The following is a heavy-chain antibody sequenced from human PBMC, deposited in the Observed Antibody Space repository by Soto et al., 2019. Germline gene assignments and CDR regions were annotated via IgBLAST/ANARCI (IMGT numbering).Heavy chain of an antibody. Sequence: QVQLVESGGGVVQPGRSLRVSCAASGFTFSHYAMHWVRQAPGKGLEWVAVVSYDGTKQFYADSVKGRFTISRDSSKSTLYLQMNNLREEDTAVYYSARDRVDYYDSSGYYKFNFWVQGSLVTVSS. V-gene: IGHV3-30-3*01. CDR1: GFTFSHYA. CDR3: ARDRVDYYDSSGYYKFNF. D-gene: IGHD3-22*01. J-gene: IGHJ4*02. CDR2: VSYDGTKQ.